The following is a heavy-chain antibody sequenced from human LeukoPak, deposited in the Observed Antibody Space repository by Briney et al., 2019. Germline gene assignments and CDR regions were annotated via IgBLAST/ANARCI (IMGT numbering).Heavy chain of an antibody. CDR3: ARGYSSSWYDAFDI. CDR2: INPNSGGT. V-gene: IGHV1-2*06. J-gene: IGHJ3*02. CDR1: GYTFTGYY. Sequence: GASVKVSCKASGYTFTGYYMHWVLQAPGQGLEWMGRINPNSGGTNYAQKFQGRVTMTRDTSISTAYMELSRLRSDDTAVYYCARGYSSSWYDAFDIWGLGTMVTVSS. D-gene: IGHD6-13*01.